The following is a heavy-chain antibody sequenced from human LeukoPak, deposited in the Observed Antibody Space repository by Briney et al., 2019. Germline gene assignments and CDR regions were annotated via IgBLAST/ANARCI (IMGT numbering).Heavy chain of an antibody. CDR3: AASPRLGYTDVFGAFDI. D-gene: IGHD5-24*01. V-gene: IGHV1-46*01. Sequence: ASVKVSCKASGYTFTSYYMHWVRQAPGQGLEWMRIINPSGGSTSYAQKFQGRVTMTRDTSTSTVYMELSSLRSEDTAVYYCAASPRLGYTDVFGAFDIWGQGTMVTVSS. CDR2: INPSGGST. J-gene: IGHJ3*02. CDR1: GYTFTSYY.